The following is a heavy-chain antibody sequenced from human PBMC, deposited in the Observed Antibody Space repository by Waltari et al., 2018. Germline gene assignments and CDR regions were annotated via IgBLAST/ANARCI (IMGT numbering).Heavy chain of an antibody. CDR2: INAGNGNK. D-gene: IGHD3-22*01. V-gene: IGHV1-3*03. CDR3: ARGYYYHWFDP. CDR1: GYTFTSYA. Sequence: QVQLVQSGAEVKKPGASVKVSCKASGYTFTSYAMHWVRQAPGQRLEWMGWINAGNGNKKYSQEFQGRVTITRDTAASTAYMELSSLRSEDMAVYYCARGYYYHWFDPWGQGTLVTVSS. J-gene: IGHJ5*02.